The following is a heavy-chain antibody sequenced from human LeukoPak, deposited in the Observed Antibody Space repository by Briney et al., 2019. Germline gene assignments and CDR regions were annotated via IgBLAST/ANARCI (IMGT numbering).Heavy chain of an antibody. Sequence: SETLSLTCTVSGGSISNSSYYWGWVRQPPGKGLEWIGSIYYSGSTYYNPFLKSRVTISVDTSKNQFSLKLSSVTAADTAVYYCARRGGSGRAFDYWGQGTLVTVSS. CDR2: IYYSGST. D-gene: IGHD1-26*01. CDR3: ARRGGSGRAFDY. J-gene: IGHJ4*02. V-gene: IGHV4-39*01. CDR1: GGSISNSSYY.